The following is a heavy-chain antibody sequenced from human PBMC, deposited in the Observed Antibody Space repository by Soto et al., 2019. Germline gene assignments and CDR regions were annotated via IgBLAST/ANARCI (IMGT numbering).Heavy chain of an antibody. J-gene: IGHJ4*02. CDR1: GFTFSDYA. V-gene: IGHV3-30*18. CDR3: AKGGRQWLVTSDFNY. CDR2: VSHDGRNT. D-gene: IGHD6-19*01. Sequence: VQLVESGGGVVQPGRSLRLSCAASGFTFSDYAMHWVRQAPGKGLEWVAFVSHDGRNTHYADSVKGRFTISRDSSKNTLSLEMTSLRAEDTAVYYWAKGGRQWLVTSDFNYGGQGALVTVSS.